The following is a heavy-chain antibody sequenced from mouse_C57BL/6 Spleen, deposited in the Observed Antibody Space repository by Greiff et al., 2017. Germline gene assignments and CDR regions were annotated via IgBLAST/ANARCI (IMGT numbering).Heavy chain of an antibody. J-gene: IGHJ2*01. CDR3: ARTGDYFDY. CDR1: GYTFTSYW. Sequence: QVQLQQPGAELVRPGTSVKLSCKASGYTFTSYWMHWVKQRPGQGLEWIGVIDPSDSYTNYNQKFKGKATLTVDTCSSTAYMQLRSLTSEDSAVYYCARTGDYFDYWGQGTTLTVSS. V-gene: IGHV1-59*01. D-gene: IGHD4-1*01. CDR2: IDPSDSYT.